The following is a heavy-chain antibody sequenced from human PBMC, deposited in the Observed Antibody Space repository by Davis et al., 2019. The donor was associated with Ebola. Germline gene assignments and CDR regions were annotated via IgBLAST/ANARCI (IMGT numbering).Heavy chain of an antibody. V-gene: IGHV1-69*04. D-gene: IGHD6-13*01. CDR1: GGTFSSYA. Sequence: SVKVSCKASGGTFSSYAISWVRQAPGQGLEWMGRIIPILGIANYAQKFQGRVTITADKSTSTAYMELSSLRSEDTAVYYCARAAADLYYFDYWGQGTLVTVSS. CDR3: ARAAADLYYFDY. CDR2: IIPILGIA. J-gene: IGHJ4*02.